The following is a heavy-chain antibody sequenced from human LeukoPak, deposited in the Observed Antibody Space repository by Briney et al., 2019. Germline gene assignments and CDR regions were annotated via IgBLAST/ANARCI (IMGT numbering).Heavy chain of an antibody. CDR2: ISSSSSYI. CDR3: ASDSSGLLDAFDI. CDR1: GFTFEDYG. J-gene: IGHJ3*02. Sequence: GGSLRLSCAASGFTFEDYGMSWVRQAPGKVLEWVSSISSSSSYIYYADSVKGRFTISRDNAKNSLYLQMNSLRAEDTAVYYCASDSSGLLDAFDIWGQGTMVTVSS. V-gene: IGHV3-21*01. D-gene: IGHD6-19*01.